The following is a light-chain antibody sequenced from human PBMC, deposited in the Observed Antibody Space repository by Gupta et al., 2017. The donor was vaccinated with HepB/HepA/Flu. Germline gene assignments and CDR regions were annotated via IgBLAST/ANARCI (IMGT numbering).Light chain of an antibody. V-gene: IGKV1-39*01. Sequence: DFQMTQSPSSLSASVGDRVTIPCRASQSISSYLNWYQQKPGKAPNLLIYAASSLQSGVPSRFSGSRSGTEYTPTISSLQPEDVATYYCQQRYSTCPITFGQGTRLEIK. J-gene: IGKJ5*01. CDR1: QSISSY. CDR2: AAS. CDR3: QQRYSTCPIT.